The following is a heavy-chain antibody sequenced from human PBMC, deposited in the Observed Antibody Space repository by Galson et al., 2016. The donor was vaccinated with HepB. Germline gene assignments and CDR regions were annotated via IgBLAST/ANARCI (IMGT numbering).Heavy chain of an antibody. J-gene: IGHJ6*03. CDR3: ARDHIAVAAMDV. D-gene: IGHD6-19*01. Sequence: SVKVSCKASGGTFSSYAIYWVRQAPGQGLEWMGGIIPIFGTANYAQKFQGRVTITADESTSTAYMELSSLRSEDTGMYYCARDHIAVAAMDVWGKGTTVTVSS. V-gene: IGHV1-69*13. CDR1: GGTFSSYA. CDR2: IIPIFGTA.